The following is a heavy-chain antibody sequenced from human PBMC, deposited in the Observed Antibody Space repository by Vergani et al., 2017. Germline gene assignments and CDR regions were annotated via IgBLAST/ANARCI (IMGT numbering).Heavy chain of an antibody. CDR2: IDHTGRP. CDR3: ARVNTETNGHLYYYYYMDV. Sequence: QVQLQQWGGGLLKPSETLSLTCVVNGGSFTSYHWTWIRQSPGEGLDWVGDIDHTGRPDYNPSLKSRLTMSVDKSRNQFSLTLNSVTATDTAIYFCARVNTETNGHLYYYYYMDVWGKGTAGTVS. J-gene: IGHJ6*03. CDR1: GGSFTSYH. D-gene: IGHD4-11*01. V-gene: IGHV4-34*01.